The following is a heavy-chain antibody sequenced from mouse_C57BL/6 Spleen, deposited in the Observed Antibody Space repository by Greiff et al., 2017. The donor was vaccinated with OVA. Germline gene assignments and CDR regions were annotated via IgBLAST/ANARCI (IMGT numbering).Heavy chain of an antibody. D-gene: IGHD1-1*01. CDR2: IYPSDSET. CDR1: GYTFTSYW. Sequence: QVQLQQPGAELVRPGSSVKLSCKASGYTFTSYWMDWVKQRPGQGLDWIGNIYPSDSETHYNQKFKDKATLTVDKSSSTAYMQLSSLTSEDSAVYYCARGTTVVWRYCDVWGTGTTVTVSS. J-gene: IGHJ1*03. CDR3: ARGTTVVWRYCDV. V-gene: IGHV1-61*01.